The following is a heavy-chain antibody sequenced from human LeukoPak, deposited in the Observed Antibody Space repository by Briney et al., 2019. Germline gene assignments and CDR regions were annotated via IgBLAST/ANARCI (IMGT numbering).Heavy chain of an antibody. CDR2: INSDGSST. CDR3: AREKPDSSGRYFDY. CDR1: GFTFSHYA. D-gene: IGHD6-19*01. Sequence: GRSLRLSCAASGFTFSHYAMHWVRQAPGKGLVWVSRINSDGSSTTYADSVKGRFTISSDNAKNTLYLQMDSLRAEDTAVYHCAREKPDSSGRYFDYWGQGTLVTVSS. J-gene: IGHJ4*02. V-gene: IGHV3-74*03.